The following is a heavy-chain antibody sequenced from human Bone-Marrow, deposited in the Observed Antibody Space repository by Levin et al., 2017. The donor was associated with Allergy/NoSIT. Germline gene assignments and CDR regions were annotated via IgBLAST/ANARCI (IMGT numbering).Heavy chain of an antibody. CDR3: VRGHWSFDY. CDR2: IRPKSYSYTT. CDR1: GFTFSDHF. Sequence: PGGSLRLSCAASGFTFSDHFMDWVRQAPGKGLEWVGRIRPKSYSYTTEYAASVKGRFTISRDDSKNSLYLQMNSLKSEDTAVYYCVRGHWSFDYWGLGTLVTVSS. D-gene: IGHD2-8*02. J-gene: IGHJ4*02. V-gene: IGHV3-72*01.